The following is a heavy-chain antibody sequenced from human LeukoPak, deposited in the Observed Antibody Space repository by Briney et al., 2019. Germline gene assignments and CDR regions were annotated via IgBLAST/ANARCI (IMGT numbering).Heavy chain of an antibody. V-gene: IGHV3-30*02. J-gene: IGHJ4*02. CDR1: GFTFSSYG. D-gene: IGHD5-24*01. CDR2: IRYDGSNK. CDR3: ARDQRYGYTGAFDY. Sequence: GGSLRLSCAASGFTFSSYGMHWVRQAPGKGLEWVAFIRYDGSNKYYADSVKGRFTISRDNSKNTLYLQMNSLRAEDTAVYSCARDQRYGYTGAFDYWGQGTLVTVSS.